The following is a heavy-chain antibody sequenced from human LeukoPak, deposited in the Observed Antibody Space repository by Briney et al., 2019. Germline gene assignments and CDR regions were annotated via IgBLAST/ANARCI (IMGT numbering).Heavy chain of an antibody. CDR3: ARQSSSNWYLDF. V-gene: IGHV4-59*08. CDR1: GGSFSGYY. D-gene: IGHD6-13*01. CDR2: IYYSGST. Sequence: SETLSLTCAVYGGSFSGYYWSWIRQPPGKGLEWIGYIYYSGSTNYNPSLKSRVPMSVDTSKNQFSLKLSSVTAADTAVYYCARQSSSNWYLDFWGQGTLVTVSS. J-gene: IGHJ4*02.